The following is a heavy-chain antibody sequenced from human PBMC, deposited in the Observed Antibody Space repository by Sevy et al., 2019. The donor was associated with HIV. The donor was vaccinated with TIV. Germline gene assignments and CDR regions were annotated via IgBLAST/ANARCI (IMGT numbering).Heavy chain of an antibody. J-gene: IGHJ2*01. Sequence: SETLSLTCAVYGGSFSGYYWSWIRQPPGKGLEWIGEINHSGSTNYNPSLKSRVTISVDTSKNQFSLNLSSVTAADTAVYYCARGDKYCGGDCYPPSAQYWYFDLWGRGTLVTVSS. V-gene: IGHV4-34*01. CDR2: INHSGST. CDR1: GGSFSGYY. CDR3: ARGDKYCGGDCYPPSAQYWYFDL. D-gene: IGHD2-21*02.